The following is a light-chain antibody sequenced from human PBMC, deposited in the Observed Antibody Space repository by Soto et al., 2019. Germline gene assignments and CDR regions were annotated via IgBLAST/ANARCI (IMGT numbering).Light chain of an antibody. CDR3: QQRSNWPLT. CDR2: DAS. Sequence: EIVLTQSPATLSLSPGERATLSCRASQTVNSYLAWYQQRPGQAPRLLIYDASNRATGVPARFSGSGSGTDFTLTISSLEPEDCALYYCQQRSNWPLTFGGGTKVEIK. V-gene: IGKV3-11*01. J-gene: IGKJ4*01. CDR1: QTVNSY.